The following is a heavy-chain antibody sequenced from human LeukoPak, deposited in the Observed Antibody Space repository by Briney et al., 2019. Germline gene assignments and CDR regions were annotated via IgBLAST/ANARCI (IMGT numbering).Heavy chain of an antibody. CDR1: AYTFTGYY. Sequence: ASMKVSCKASAYTFTGYYMHWVRQAPGQGLEWMGWINPNSGVTNYAQKLQGRVTMTRDTSTSTAYMDLSRLRSDDTAVYYCARDTAMDSYYFDYWGQGTPVTVSS. CDR2: INPNSGVT. CDR3: ARDTAMDSYYFDY. V-gene: IGHV1-2*02. J-gene: IGHJ4*02. D-gene: IGHD5-18*01.